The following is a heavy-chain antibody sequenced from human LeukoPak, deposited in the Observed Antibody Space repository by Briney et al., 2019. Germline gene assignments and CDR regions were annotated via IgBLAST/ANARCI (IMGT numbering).Heavy chain of an antibody. V-gene: IGHV3-20*01. CDR1: GGSISSYY. CDR3: ARGDSYGYSEYFQH. D-gene: IGHD5-18*01. Sequence: PSETLSLTCTVSGGSISSYYWSWVRQAPGKGLEWVSGINWNGGSTGYADSVKGRFTISRDNAKNSLYLQMNSLRAEDTALYHCARGDSYGYSEYFQHWGQGTLVTVSS. CDR2: INWNGGST. J-gene: IGHJ1*01.